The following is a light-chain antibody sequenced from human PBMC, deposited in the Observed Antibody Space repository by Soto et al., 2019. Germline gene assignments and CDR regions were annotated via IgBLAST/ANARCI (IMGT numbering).Light chain of an antibody. Sequence: QSVLTQPPSVSEAPGQRVTISCTGSSSNIGAGYDVHWYQQLPGTAPKLLIYGNSNRPSGVPDRFSGSKSGTSASLAITGLQAEDEADYYCQSYDSRLSGSGVFGTGTKVTVL. CDR1: SSNIGAGYD. CDR2: GNS. V-gene: IGLV1-40*01. J-gene: IGLJ1*01. CDR3: QSYDSRLSGSGV.